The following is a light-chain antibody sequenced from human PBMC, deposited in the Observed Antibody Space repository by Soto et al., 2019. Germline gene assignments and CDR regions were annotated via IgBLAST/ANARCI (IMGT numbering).Light chain of an antibody. Sequence: EIVLTQSPASLSLSPGERATVSCRASQSVPRHLAWYQQRPGLPPRLLIYDASSRATGVPDRFSGSGSGTDFILSISSLEPEDFAVYYCQQSSNWPPEITFGQGTRLEMK. CDR3: QQSSNWPPEIT. V-gene: IGKV3-11*01. CDR1: QSVPRH. CDR2: DAS. J-gene: IGKJ5*01.